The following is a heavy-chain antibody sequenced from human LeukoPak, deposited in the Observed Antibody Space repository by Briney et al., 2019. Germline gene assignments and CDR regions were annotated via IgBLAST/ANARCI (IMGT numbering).Heavy chain of an antibody. CDR2: INPNSGTT. D-gene: IGHD3-9*01. J-gene: IGHJ4*02. CDR3: AKHYHTTFDY. V-gene: IGHV1-8*03. CDR1: GCTFTSYD. Sequence: GASVKVSCKAFGCTFTSYDINWMRQATGQEPEWMGWINPNSGTTGYAQKFQGRVTITRDTSINTAYMELSSLRSEDTAVYYCAKHYHTTFDYWGQGTLVIVSS.